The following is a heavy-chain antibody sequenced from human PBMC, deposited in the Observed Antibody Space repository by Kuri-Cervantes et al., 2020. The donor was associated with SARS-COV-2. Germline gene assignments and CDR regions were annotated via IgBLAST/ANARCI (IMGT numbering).Heavy chain of an antibody. CDR3: ARGEGAAPDLDAFDI. CDR1: GYTFTSYG. V-gene: IGHV1-18*01. CDR2: ISAYNGNT. Sequence: ASVKVSCKASGYTFTSYGISWVRQAPGQGLEGMGWISAYNGNTNYARKLQGRVTMTTDTSTSTAYMELRSLRSDDTAVYYCARGEGAAPDLDAFDIWGQGTMVTVSS. D-gene: IGHD1-26*01. J-gene: IGHJ3*02.